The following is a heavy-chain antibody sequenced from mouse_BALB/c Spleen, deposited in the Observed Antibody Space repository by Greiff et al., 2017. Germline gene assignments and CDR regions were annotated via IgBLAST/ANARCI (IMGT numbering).Heavy chain of an antibody. J-gene: IGHJ2*01. V-gene: IGHV1-87*01. Sequence: VQLQQSGAELARPGASVKLSCKASGYTFTSYWMQWVKQRPGQGLEWIGAIYPGDGDTRYTQKFKGKATLTADKSSSTAYMQLSSLASEDSAVYYCAREGLGLPPDYWGQGTTLTVSS. CDR2: IYPGDGDT. CDR3: AREGLGLPPDY. D-gene: IGHD2-4*01. CDR1: GYTFTSYW.